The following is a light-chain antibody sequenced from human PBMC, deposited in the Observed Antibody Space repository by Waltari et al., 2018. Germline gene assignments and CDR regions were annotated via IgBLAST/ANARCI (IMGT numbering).Light chain of an antibody. CDR1: SSAVGDFNS. CDR2: EVN. J-gene: IGLJ2*01. Sequence: QSALTQPPSASGSPGQSVRLSCTGASSAVGDFNSVPWYQHHPDQAPKPLIAEVNKRPAGGPNRCSGSKAGVTASLTVSGLQAEDEAFYYCSSFVRGNNLLFGGGTRLTVL. CDR3: SSFVRGNNLL. V-gene: IGLV2-8*01.